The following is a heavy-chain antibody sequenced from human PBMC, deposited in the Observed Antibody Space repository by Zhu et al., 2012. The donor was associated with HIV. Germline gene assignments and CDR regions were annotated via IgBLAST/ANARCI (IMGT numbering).Heavy chain of an antibody. V-gene: IGHV4-59*01. J-gene: IGHJ2*01. Sequence: QVQLQESGPGLVKPSETLSLTCSISGVSIYHYYWSWIRQTPGKGLEWIGNIYYTGSTNYNPSLTSRVTMSVDTSKNHFSLRLSSVTAADTAVYYCAKKFRGEHGGYYNSEDFFDLWGRGTLVTVSS. CDR1: GVSIYHYY. CDR3: AKKFRGEHGGYYNSEDFFDL. D-gene: IGHD3-10*01. CDR2: IYYTGST.